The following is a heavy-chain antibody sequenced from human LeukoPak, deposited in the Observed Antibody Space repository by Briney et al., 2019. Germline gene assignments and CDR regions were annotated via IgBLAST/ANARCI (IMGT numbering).Heavy chain of an antibody. D-gene: IGHD3-22*01. CDR2: IYYSGST. CDR3: ATAPYDSSGYPYFDY. CDR1: GGSISSYY. V-gene: IGHV4-59*01. Sequence: SETLSLTCTVSGGSISSYYWSWIRQPPGKRLEWIGYIYYSGSTNYNPSLKSRVTISLDTSKNQFSLKLSSVTAADTAVYYCATAPYDSSGYPYFDYWGQGTLVTVSS. J-gene: IGHJ4*02.